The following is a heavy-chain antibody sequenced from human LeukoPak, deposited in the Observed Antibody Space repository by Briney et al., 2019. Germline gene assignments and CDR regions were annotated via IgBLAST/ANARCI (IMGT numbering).Heavy chain of an antibody. CDR2: ISSSGSTI. Sequence: KSGGSLRLSCAASGFTFSDYYMSWIRQAPGKGLEWVSYISSSGSTIYYADSVKGRFTISRDNAKNSLYLQMNSLRAEDTAVYYCARPLLYYYDSSGYYYLWGQGTLVTVSS. CDR3: ARPLLYYYDSSGYYYL. CDR1: GFTFSDYY. J-gene: IGHJ4*02. D-gene: IGHD3-22*01. V-gene: IGHV3-11*01.